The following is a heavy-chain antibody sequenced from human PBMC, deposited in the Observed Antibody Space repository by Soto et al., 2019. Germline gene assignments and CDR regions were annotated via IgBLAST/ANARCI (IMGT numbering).Heavy chain of an antibody. Sequence: GESLKISSKGSAARFTSYWITSVRQMPGKGLELMGKIDPSDSSTTYSPSFQGHVTISADESINTAYLQWSSLRASDTAMYYCARHRTSSVSCSLYYGRQGALVTVSS. J-gene: IGHJ4*02. D-gene: IGHD2-2*01. CDR2: IDPSDSST. V-gene: IGHV5-10-1*01. CDR3: ARHRTSSVSCSLYY. CDR1: AARFTSYW.